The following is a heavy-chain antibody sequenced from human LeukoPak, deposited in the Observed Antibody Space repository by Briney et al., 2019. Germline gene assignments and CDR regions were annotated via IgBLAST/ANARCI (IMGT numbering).Heavy chain of an antibody. J-gene: IGHJ4*02. Sequence: GGSLRPSCAASGFTFSNFAMGWVRQAPGKGLEWVSSISDSGGSTYYADSVRGRFTISRDNSKNTLYLQMNSLRAEDTALYYCAKLIPQTGCWGQGTLVTVSS. V-gene: IGHV3-23*01. CDR3: AKLIPQTGC. D-gene: IGHD1-1*01. CDR1: GFTFSNFA. CDR2: ISDSGGST.